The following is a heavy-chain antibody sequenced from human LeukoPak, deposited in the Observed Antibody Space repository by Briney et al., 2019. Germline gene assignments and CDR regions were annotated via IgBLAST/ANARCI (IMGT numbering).Heavy chain of an antibody. CDR1: GFTFSSYS. CDR3: ARGPGAPVLLWFGGYFDY. V-gene: IGHV3-21*01. J-gene: IGHJ4*02. CDR2: ISSSSSYI. Sequence: PGGSLRLSCAASGFTFSSYSMNWVRQAPGKGLEWVSSISSSSSYIYYADSVKGRFTISRDNSKNTLYLQMNSLRAEDTAVYYCARGPGAPVLLWFGGYFDYWGQGTLVTVSS. D-gene: IGHD3-10*01.